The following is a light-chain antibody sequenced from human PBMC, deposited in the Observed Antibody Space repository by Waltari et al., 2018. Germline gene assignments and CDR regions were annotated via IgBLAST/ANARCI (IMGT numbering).Light chain of an antibody. Sequence: DIQMTQSPSSLSASVGDTVTITCRASQDISNYLAWFQRRPGKAPTSLIYAASILHSGVLSRFSGSGSGTDFTLTVSSLQPEDFVTYYCQHYNTYFSTFGQGTRLEI. V-gene: IGKV1-16*01. CDR3: QHYNTYFST. J-gene: IGKJ5*01. CDR2: AAS. CDR1: QDISNY.